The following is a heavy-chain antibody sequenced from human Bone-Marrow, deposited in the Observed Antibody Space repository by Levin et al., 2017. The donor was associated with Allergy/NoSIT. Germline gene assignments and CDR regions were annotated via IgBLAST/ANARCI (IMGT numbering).Heavy chain of an antibody. J-gene: IGHJ4*02. CDR1: GFTFSNYA. D-gene: IGHD1-26*01. V-gene: IGHV3-23*01. Sequence: PGGSLRLSCAASGFTFSNYAMTWVRQAPGKGLEWVSTITGSGGGAHYADSVKGRFTISRDNSKNTLYLQMNSLRAEDAAVYYCAKYREPTTPNFDYWGRGTLVTVSS. CDR2: ITGSGGGA. CDR3: AKYREPTTPNFDY.